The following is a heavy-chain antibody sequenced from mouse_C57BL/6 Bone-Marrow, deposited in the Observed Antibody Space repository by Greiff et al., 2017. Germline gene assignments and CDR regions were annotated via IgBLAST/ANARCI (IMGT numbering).Heavy chain of an antibody. CDR1: GYTFTDHT. V-gene: IGHV1-78*01. J-gene: IGHJ2*01. D-gene: IGHD1-1*01. CDR2: IYPRDGST. CDR3: AGKPFDYYGSPYFDY. Sequence: QVQLQQSDAELVKPGASVKISCKVSGYTFTDHTIHWMKQRPEQGLEWIGYIYPRDGSTKYNEKFKGKATLTADKSSSTAYMQLNSLASEDSAVYFCAGKPFDYYGSPYFDYWGQGTTLTVSS.